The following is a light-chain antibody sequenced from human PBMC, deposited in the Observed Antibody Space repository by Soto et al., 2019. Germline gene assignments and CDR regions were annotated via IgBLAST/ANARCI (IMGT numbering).Light chain of an antibody. CDR1: SSDIDAYNY. Sequence: QSVLTQPASVSGSPGQSITISCTGTSSDIDAYNYVSWYQQRPGKAPKLMIYDVSNRPSGISNRFSGSKSGNTASLTISGLQAEDEADYYCGSYTTSSNYAFGTGTKVTVL. V-gene: IGLV2-14*01. CDR3: GSYTTSSNYA. J-gene: IGLJ1*01. CDR2: DVS.